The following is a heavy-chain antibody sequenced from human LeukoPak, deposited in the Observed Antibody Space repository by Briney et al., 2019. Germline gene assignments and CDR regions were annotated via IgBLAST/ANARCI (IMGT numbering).Heavy chain of an antibody. J-gene: IGHJ4*02. CDR1: RFTFSNYG. Sequence: PGRSLRLSCAASRFTFSNYGMHWVRQSPGKGLEWVAVILYDGSNKYYADSVKGRFTISRDNSKNTLYLQMNSLRAEDTAVYYCAKGYCSSTSCHFDYWGQGTLVTVSS. V-gene: IGHV3-30*18. CDR3: AKGYCSSTSCHFDY. D-gene: IGHD2-2*01. CDR2: ILYDGSNK.